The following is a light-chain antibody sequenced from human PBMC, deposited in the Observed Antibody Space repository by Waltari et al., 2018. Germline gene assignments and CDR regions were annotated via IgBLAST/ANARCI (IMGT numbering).Light chain of an antibody. CDR2: ASS. CDR1: QSMSNS. Sequence: DIQMTQSPSALSASVGDRVTIPCRASQSMSNSLNWYQQKPGKAPKLLIYASSTLQSGVPSRFSGSGSGTDFTLTISSLQPEDFATYYCQQSYSTPPWTFGQGTKVEIK. J-gene: IGKJ1*01. V-gene: IGKV1-39*01. CDR3: QQSYSTPPWT.